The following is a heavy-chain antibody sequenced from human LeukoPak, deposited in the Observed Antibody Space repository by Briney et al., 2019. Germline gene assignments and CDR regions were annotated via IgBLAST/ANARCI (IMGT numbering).Heavy chain of an antibody. CDR1: GYTFTGYY. CDR2: INPNSGGT. CDR3: ARDDYGSGSYPFDY. J-gene: IGHJ4*02. D-gene: IGHD3-10*01. Sequence: GASVKVSCKASGYTFTGYYMHWVRQAPGQGLEWMGWINPNSGGTNYAQKFQGRVTMTRDTSISTAYMELSRLRSDDTAVYYCARDDYGSGSYPFDYWGQGTLVTVSS. V-gene: IGHV1-2*02.